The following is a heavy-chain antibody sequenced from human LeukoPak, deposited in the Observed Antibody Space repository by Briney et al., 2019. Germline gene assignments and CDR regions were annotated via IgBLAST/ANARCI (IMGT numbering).Heavy chain of an antibody. Sequence: GALRLSCAASGFTFNRDWTAWVRQAPGKGLEWVANIKEDGSEKNYVDSVKGRFTISRDNAVNSVYLQMNDLRVEDTGVYYCATKEPSTSGWSYWGQGTLVTVSS. CDR1: GFTFNRDW. CDR3: ATKEPSTSGWSY. D-gene: IGHD6-19*01. J-gene: IGHJ4*02. CDR2: IKEDGSEK. V-gene: IGHV3-7*01.